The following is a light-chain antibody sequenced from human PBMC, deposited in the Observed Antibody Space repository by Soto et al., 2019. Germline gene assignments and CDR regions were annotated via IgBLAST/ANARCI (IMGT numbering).Light chain of an antibody. J-gene: IGKJ4*01. CDR3: HQYDSYPLT. Sequence: DIQMTQFPFTLSASVGDRVTITCRASQSISSWLAWYQQKLGKAPKLLISKASNLESGVPSRFSGSGSGTEFTLTISSLQPDDFATYYCHQYDSYPLTFGGGTKVEIK. CDR1: QSISSW. CDR2: KAS. V-gene: IGKV1-5*03.